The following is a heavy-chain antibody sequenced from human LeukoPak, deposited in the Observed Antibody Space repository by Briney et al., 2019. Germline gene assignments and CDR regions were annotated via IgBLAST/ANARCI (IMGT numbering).Heavy chain of an antibody. CDR2: INHSGST. J-gene: IGHJ6*03. Sequence: SETLSLTCAVYGGSFSGYYWSWIRQPPGKGLEWIGEINHSGSTNYNPSLKSRVTISVDTTKSQFSLKLSSVTAADTAVYYCARGRETRHYYYYYMDVWGKGTTVTVSS. CDR3: ARGRETRHYYYYYMDV. V-gene: IGHV4-34*01. CDR1: GGSFSGYY.